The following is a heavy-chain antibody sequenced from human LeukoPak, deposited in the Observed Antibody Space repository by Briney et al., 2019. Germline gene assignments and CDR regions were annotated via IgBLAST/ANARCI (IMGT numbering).Heavy chain of an antibody. J-gene: IGHJ3*02. CDR2: ISAYNGNT. Sequence: ASVKVSCKPSGYTLSSYGISWVRQAPGQGLEWMGWISAYNGNTNHAQKFQGRVTMTTDTSTSTAYMELRSLRSDDTAVYYCARGPADSELMFFDIWGQGTMVTVSS. V-gene: IGHV1-18*01. D-gene: IGHD1-26*01. CDR3: ARGPADSELMFFDI. CDR1: GYTLSSYG.